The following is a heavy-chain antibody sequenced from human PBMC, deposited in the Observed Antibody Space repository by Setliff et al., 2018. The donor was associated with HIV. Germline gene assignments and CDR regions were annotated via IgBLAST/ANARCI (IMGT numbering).Heavy chain of an antibody. CDR3: ARGRTNYHFRSGYPVDALDI. CDR2: INPQSGGT. D-gene: IGHD3-3*01. J-gene: IGHJ3*02. Sequence: ALVKVSCKASGYTFTGYYVHWVRQAPGQGLEWMGWINPQSGGTHFAQKFEGRVTMTMDTSISTDYMELKTLRSDDTAVYYCARGRTNYHFRSGYPVDALDIWGQGTMVTVSS. CDR1: GYTFTGYY. V-gene: IGHV1-2*02.